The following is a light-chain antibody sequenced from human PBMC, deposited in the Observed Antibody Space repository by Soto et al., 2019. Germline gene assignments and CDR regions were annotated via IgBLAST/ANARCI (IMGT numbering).Light chain of an antibody. CDR2: GNS. J-gene: IGLJ2*01. CDR1: SSNSGAGFD. Sequence: QPVLTQPPSVSGAPGQRVTISCTGSSSNSGAGFDVHWYQQLPGTAPKILIYGNSNRPSGVPDRFSGSKSGTSASLAITGLQAEDEADYYCQSYDSSVSGVVFGGGTKLTVL. V-gene: IGLV1-40*01. CDR3: QSYDSSVSGVV.